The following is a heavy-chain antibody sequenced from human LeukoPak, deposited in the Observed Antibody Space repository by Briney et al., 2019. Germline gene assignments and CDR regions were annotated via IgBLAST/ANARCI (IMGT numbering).Heavy chain of an antibody. CDR3: AKDDRGAVAGGGGDY. J-gene: IGHJ4*02. Sequence: GRSLRLSCAASGFTFDDYAMHWVRQAPGKGLEWVSGISWNSGSIGYADSVKGRFTISRDNAKNSLYLQMNSLRAEDTALYYCAKDDRGAVAGGGGDYWGQGTLVTVSS. D-gene: IGHD6-19*01. CDR2: ISWNSGSI. CDR1: GFTFDDYA. V-gene: IGHV3-9*01.